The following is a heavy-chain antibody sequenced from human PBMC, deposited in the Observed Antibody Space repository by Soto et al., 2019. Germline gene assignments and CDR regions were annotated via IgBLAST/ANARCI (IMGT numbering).Heavy chain of an antibody. CDR1: GGSISSSSYY. V-gene: IGHV4-39*01. CDR3: ASGGDDDGDIDAFDI. J-gene: IGHJ3*02. CDR2: IYYSGST. D-gene: IGHD4-17*01. Sequence: QLQLQESGPGLVKPSETLSLTCTVSGGSISSSSYYWGWIRQPPGKGLEWIGSIYYSGSTYYNPSLKSRVTISVDTSKNQFSLKLSSVTAADTAVYYCASGGDDDGDIDAFDIWGQGTMVTVSS.